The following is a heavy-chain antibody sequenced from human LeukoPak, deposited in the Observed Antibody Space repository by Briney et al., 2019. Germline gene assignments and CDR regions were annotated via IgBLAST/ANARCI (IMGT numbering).Heavy chain of an antibody. Sequence: MGWISAYNGNTNYAQKLQGRVTMTTDTSTSTAYMELRSLRSDDTAVYYCARVLGWYAGYFDYWGQGTLVTVSS. D-gene: IGHD6-19*01. CDR2: ISAYNGNT. V-gene: IGHV1-18*01. J-gene: IGHJ4*02. CDR3: ARVLGWYAGYFDY.